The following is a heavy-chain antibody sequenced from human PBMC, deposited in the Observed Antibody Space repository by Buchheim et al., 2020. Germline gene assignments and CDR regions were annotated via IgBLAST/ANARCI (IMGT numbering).Heavy chain of an antibody. Sequence: EVQPVESGGGLVKPGGSLRLSCSASGFIFRDAWMSWVRQSPEKGLEWVGRIKSITDGGTTDYATPVKGRFTISRDDSKATVYLQMNNLKTEDTAVYYCTTDGGTYSYYRGQGTL. CDR1: GFIFRDAW. V-gene: IGHV3-15*01. J-gene: IGHJ4*02. CDR3: TTDGGTYSYY. CDR2: IKSITDGGTT. D-gene: IGHD2-21*01.